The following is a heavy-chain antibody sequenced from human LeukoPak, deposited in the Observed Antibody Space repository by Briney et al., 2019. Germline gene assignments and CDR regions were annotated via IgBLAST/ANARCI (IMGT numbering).Heavy chain of an antibody. CDR2: IYYSGST. Sequence: SETLSLTCTVSGGSIGSYYWSWIRQPPGKGLEWIGYIYYSGSTNYNPSLKSRVTISVDTSKNQFSLKLSSVTAADTAVYYCARAGYSSSWYVGYYYYYMDVWGKGTTVTISS. J-gene: IGHJ6*03. D-gene: IGHD6-13*01. CDR1: GGSIGSYY. CDR3: ARAGYSSSWYVGYYYYYMDV. V-gene: IGHV4-59*01.